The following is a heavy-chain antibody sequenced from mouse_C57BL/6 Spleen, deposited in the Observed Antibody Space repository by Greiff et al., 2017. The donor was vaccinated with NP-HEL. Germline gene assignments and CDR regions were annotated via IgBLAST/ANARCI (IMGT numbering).Heavy chain of an antibody. CDR2: IRFKSDNYAT. V-gene: IGHV6-3*01. Sequence: EVQVEESGGGLVQPGGSMKLSCVASGFTFSNYWMNWVRQSPGKGLEWVAQIRFKSDNYATHYDDSVKGRFTITRDKSKSSVYLQMNNLRDEETENDYGTYHYDFDDWGKGTTLTVAS. CDR1: GFTFSNYW. D-gene: IGHD1-1*02. J-gene: IGHJ2*01. CDR3: TYHYDFDD.